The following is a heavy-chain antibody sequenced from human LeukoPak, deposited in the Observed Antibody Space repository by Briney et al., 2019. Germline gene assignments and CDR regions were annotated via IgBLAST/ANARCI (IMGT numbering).Heavy chain of an antibody. Sequence: SETLSLTCTVSGGSISSGGYYWSWIRQHPGKGLEWIGYIYYSGSTYYNPSLKSRVTISVDTSKNQFSLKLSSVTAADTAVYYCARDRSRAGFYYDTLGYMDVWGKGTTVTVSS. CDR2: IYYSGST. CDR1: GGSISSGGYY. D-gene: IGHD3-22*01. CDR3: ARDRSRAGFYYDTLGYMDV. J-gene: IGHJ6*03. V-gene: IGHV4-31*03.